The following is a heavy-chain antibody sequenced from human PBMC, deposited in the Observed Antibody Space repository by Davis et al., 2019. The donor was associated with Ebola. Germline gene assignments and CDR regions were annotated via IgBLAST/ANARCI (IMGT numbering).Heavy chain of an antibody. V-gene: IGHV3-23*01. Sequence: GESLKISCAASGFTFSDYYMSWIRQAPGKGLEWVSAISSSGGSTYYTDSVKGRFTISRDNSKNTLYLQMNSLRAEDTAVYYCAKVGWFGYWGQGTLVTVSS. J-gene: IGHJ4*02. CDR3: AKVGWFGY. CDR1: GFTFSDYY. D-gene: IGHD1-26*01. CDR2: ISSSGGST.